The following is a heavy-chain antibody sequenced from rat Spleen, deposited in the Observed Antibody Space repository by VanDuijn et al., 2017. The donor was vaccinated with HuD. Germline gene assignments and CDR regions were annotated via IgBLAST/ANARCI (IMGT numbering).Heavy chain of an antibody. V-gene: IGHV5-25*01. Sequence: EVHLVESGGGLVQPGRSLKLSCTASGFTYSNYVMAWVRQAPTKGLEWIASIRAGADTTYYRDSVKGRFTISRDNAKSTLYLQMDSLRSEDTATYYCAQTRIYYGYNYGFAYWGQGTLVTVSS. D-gene: IGHD1-9*01. CDR3: AQTRIYYGYNYGFAY. CDR1: GFTYSNYV. CDR2: IRAGADTT. J-gene: IGHJ3*01.